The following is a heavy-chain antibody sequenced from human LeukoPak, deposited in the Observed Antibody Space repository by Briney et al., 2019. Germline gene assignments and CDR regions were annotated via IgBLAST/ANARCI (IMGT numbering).Heavy chain of an antibody. J-gene: IGHJ5*02. CDR3: ARGSRLVRGVHNWFDP. D-gene: IGHD3-10*01. Sequence: PSETLSLTCAVYGGSFSGYYWSWIRQPPGKGLEWIGEINHSGSTNYNPSLKSRVTILVDTSKNQFSLKLSSVTAADTAVYYCARGSRLVRGVHNWFDPWGQGTLVTVSS. CDR1: GGSFSGYY. CDR2: INHSGST. V-gene: IGHV4-34*01.